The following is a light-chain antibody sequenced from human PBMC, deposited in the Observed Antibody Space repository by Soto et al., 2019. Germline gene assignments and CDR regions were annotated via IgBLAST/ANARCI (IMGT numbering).Light chain of an antibody. Sequence: EIVLTQSPATLSLSPGDRATLSCRASQSISTYLAWYQQKPGQAPRLLIYGASNRATGIPARFTGSGSGTDFTLTINSLEPEDFAVYYCQQRSKWPITFGQGTRPEIK. CDR1: QSISTY. J-gene: IGKJ5*01. CDR3: QQRSKWPIT. CDR2: GAS. V-gene: IGKV3-11*01.